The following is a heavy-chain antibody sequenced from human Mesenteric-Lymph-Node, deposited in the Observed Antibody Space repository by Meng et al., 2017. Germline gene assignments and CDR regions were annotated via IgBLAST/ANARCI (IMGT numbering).Heavy chain of an antibody. J-gene: IGHJ4*02. V-gene: IGHV3-66*02. CDR3: ARGLGFGHYYGSGSSN. D-gene: IGHD3-10*01. Sequence: GESLKISCAASGFTVSSNYMTWVRQAPGKGLEWVSLIDSDGSTYYADSVKGRFTISRDNSKNTLYLQMNSLRDEDTAMYYCARGLGFGHYYGSGSSNWGQGTLVTVSS. CDR2: IDSDGST. CDR1: GFTVSSNY.